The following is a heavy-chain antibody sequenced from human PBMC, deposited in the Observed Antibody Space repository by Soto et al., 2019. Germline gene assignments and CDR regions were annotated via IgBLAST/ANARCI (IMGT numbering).Heavy chain of an antibody. CDR2: IYWDDDK. J-gene: IGHJ4*02. V-gene: IGHV2-5*02. CDR3: AHRVLRTVFGLVTTTAIYFDF. D-gene: IGHD3-3*01. CDR1: GFSLTTSGVG. Sequence: QITLNESGPTPVKPRQTLTLTCTFSGFSLTTSGVGVGWIRQSPGKAPEWLALIYWDDDKRYSPSLKSRLTITKDPSKNQVLLTMADLDPADTATYYCAHRVLRTVFGLVTTTAIYFDFWGQGTPVAVSS.